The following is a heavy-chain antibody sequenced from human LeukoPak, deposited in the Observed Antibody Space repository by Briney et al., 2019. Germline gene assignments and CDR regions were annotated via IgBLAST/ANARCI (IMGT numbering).Heavy chain of an antibody. CDR2: IIPIFGTA. J-gene: IGHJ5*02. CDR1: GGTFSSYA. D-gene: IGHD2-2*01. CDR3: ARDPRGDQYCSSTSCHLGWFDP. Sequence: GSSVKVSCKASGGTFSSYAISWVRQAPGQGLEWMGGIIPIFGTANYAQKFQGRVTITADESTSTAYMELSSLRSEDTAVYYCARDPRGDQYCSSTSCHLGWFDPWGQGTLVTVSS. V-gene: IGHV1-69*01.